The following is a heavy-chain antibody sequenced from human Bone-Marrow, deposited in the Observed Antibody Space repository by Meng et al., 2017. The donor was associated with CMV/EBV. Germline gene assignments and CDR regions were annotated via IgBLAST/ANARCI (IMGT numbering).Heavy chain of an antibody. CDR2: INHSGST. CDR3: ARAATYYDYVWGSYREYYFDY. V-gene: IGHV4-34*01. D-gene: IGHD3-16*02. Sequence: GSLRLSFAVYGGSFSGYYWSWIRQPPGKGLEWIGEINHSGSTNYNPSLKSRVTISVDTSKNQFSLKLSSVTAADTAVYYCARAATYYDYVWGSYREYYFDYWGQGTRVTGSS. J-gene: IGHJ4*02. CDR1: GGSFSGYY.